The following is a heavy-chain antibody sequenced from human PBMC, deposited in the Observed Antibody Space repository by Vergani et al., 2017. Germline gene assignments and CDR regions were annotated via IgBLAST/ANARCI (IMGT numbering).Heavy chain of an antibody. J-gene: IGHJ4*02. CDR3: AVEIYDYGGSRDFDY. D-gene: IGHD4-23*01. Sequence: EVQLVESGGDLVQPGRSLRLSCQTSGFNFWEYGVSWVRQAPGKGLEWIGFIRSKTYGATTEYAASVRGRFTISRDDSKGIAYLQMSSLKKEDTAVYRCAVEIYDYGGSRDFDYWGQGTLVVVSS. CDR1: GFNFWEYG. V-gene: IGHV3-49*04. CDR2: IRSKTYGATT.